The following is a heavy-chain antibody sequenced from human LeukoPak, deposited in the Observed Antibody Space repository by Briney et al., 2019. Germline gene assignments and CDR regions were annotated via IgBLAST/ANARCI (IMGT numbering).Heavy chain of an antibody. CDR1: GFTFDDYA. CDR2: ISWNSGSI. V-gene: IGHV3-9*01. CDR3: ARVRETLRYFDWSNAFDI. J-gene: IGHJ3*02. Sequence: PGGSLRLSCAASGFTFDDYAMHWVRQAPGKGLEWVSGISWNSGSIGYADSVKGRFTISRDNAKNSLYLQMNSLRAEDTALYYCARVRETLRYFDWSNAFDIWGQGTMVTVSS. D-gene: IGHD3-9*01.